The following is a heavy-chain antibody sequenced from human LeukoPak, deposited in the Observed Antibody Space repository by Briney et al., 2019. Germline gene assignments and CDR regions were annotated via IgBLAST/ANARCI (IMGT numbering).Heavy chain of an antibody. V-gene: IGHV4-31*03. CDR2: IYYSGST. CDR3: ARGPNWFDP. CDR1: GGSISSGGYS. Sequence: PSETLSLTCTVSGGSISSGGYSWSWIRQHPGKGLEWIGYIYYSGSTYYNPSLKSRVTISVDTSKNQFSLKLSSVTAADTAVYYCARGPNWFDPWGQGTLVTVSS. J-gene: IGHJ5*02.